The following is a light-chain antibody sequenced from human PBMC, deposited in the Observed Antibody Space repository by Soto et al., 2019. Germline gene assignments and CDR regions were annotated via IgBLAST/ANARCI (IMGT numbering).Light chain of an antibody. CDR1: RSNIGAGYE. Sequence: QPVLTQPPSVSGAPGQRVTISCTGSRSNIGAGYEVHWYQQLPGTAPKVLIYGNNIRPSGVPDRFSGSTSDTSAALAITGLQAEDEADYYCQSYDSSLSGVLFGGGTKVTVL. J-gene: IGLJ2*01. V-gene: IGLV1-40*01. CDR3: QSYDSSLSGVL. CDR2: GNN.